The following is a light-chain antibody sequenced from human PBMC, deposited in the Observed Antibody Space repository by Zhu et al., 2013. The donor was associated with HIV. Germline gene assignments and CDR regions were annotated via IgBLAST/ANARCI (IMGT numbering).Light chain of an antibody. V-gene: IGKV2-30*01. CDR1: QSLVSSNGDTD. CDR2: KVS. J-gene: IGKJ2*01. Sequence: DVVMTQSPLSLPVTLGQPASISCRSSQSLVSSNGDTDLHWFQQRPGQSPRRLIYKVSNRDFGVPDRFSGSGSDTDFTLIITRVEAEDVGVYYCMQSAHWPYTFGQGTKLGI. CDR3: MQSAHWPYT.